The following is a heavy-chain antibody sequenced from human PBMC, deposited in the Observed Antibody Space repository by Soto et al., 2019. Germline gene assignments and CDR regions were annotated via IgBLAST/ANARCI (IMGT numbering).Heavy chain of an antibody. CDR2: ISGSGGST. D-gene: IGHD3-22*01. CDR1: GFTFSSYA. Sequence: SGGSLRLSCAASGFTFSSYAMSWVRQAPGKGLEWVSAISGSGGSTYYADSVKGRFTISRDNSKNTLYLQMNSLRAEDTAVYYCARPSSGYLIFDYWGQGTLVTVSS. V-gene: IGHV3-23*01. J-gene: IGHJ4*02. CDR3: ARPSSGYLIFDY.